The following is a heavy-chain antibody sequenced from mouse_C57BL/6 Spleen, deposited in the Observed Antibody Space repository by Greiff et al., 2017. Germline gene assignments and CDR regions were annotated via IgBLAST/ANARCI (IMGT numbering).Heavy chain of an antibody. V-gene: IGHV1-7*01. J-gene: IGHJ1*03. CDR1: GYTFTSYW. CDR2: INPSSGYT. D-gene: IGHD2-4*01. CDR3: ARSEDDYHWYFDV. Sequence: QVQLQQSGAELAKPGASVKLSCKASGYTFTSYWMHWVKQRPGQGLEWIGYINPSSGYTKYNQKFKDKATLTADKSSSTAYMQLSSLTYEDSAVYYCARSEDDYHWYFDVWGTGTTVTVSS.